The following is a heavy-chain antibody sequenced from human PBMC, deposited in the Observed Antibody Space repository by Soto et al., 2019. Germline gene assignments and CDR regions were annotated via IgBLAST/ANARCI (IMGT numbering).Heavy chain of an antibody. J-gene: IGHJ4*02. D-gene: IGHD5-12*01. CDR3: AAGGGLPRYY. CDR2: IYHSGST. V-gene: IGHV4-30-2*01. CDR1: CGPISSGGVS. Sequence: TLSPTCAVSCGPISSGGVSWVWDRQAPGKGLEWIGYIYHSGSTYYNPSLKSRVTISVDRSKNQFSLKLSSVTAADTAVYYCAAGGGLPRYYWGQGTLVTVSS.